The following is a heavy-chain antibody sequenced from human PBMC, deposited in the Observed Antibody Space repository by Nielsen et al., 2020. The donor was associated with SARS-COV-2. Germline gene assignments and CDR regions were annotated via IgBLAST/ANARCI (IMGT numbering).Heavy chain of an antibody. J-gene: IGHJ6*02. CDR3: AREGYCSGGSCYSHYYYYYGMDV. D-gene: IGHD2-15*01. Sequence: VRQAPGEGLVWVSRINSDGSSTSYADSVKGRFTISRDNAKNTLYLQMNSLRAEDTAVYYCAREGYCSGGSCYSHYYYYYGMDVWGQGTTVTVSS. CDR2: INSDGSST. V-gene: IGHV3-74*01.